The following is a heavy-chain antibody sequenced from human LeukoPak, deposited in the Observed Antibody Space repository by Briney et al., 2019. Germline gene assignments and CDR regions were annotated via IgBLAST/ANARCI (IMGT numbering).Heavy chain of an antibody. D-gene: IGHD6-19*01. Sequence: GGSLRLSCAASGFTFSSYWMHWVRQAPGRGLVWVSRINSDGSSTSYADSVKGRFTISRDNAKNTLYLQMNSLRAEDTAVYYCARAGWGSWYDYWGQGTLVTVSS. CDR3: ARAGWGSWYDY. V-gene: IGHV3-74*01. J-gene: IGHJ4*02. CDR2: INSDGSST. CDR1: GFTFSSYW.